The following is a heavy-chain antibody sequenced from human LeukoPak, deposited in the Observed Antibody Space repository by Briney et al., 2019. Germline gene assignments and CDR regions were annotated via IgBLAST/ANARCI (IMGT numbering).Heavy chain of an antibody. CDR3: ARVPTNSYGFGQ. Sequence: GGSLRLSCAASGFGFSVYWMHWVRQAPGKGLVWVAHINEDGTSASHVDSVKGRFTVSRDNAKNTLYLQMNSLTVEDTAVYYCARVPTNSYGFGQWGQGSLVTVSS. CDR1: GFGFSVYW. J-gene: IGHJ4*02. D-gene: IGHD5-18*01. V-gene: IGHV3-74*01. CDR2: INEDGTSA.